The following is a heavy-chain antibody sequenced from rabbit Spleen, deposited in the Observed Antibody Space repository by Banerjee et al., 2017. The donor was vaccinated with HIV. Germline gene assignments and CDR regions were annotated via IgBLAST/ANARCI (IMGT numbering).Heavy chain of an antibody. D-gene: IGHD8-1*01. Sequence: QQVVESGGDLVKPGASLTLTCTASGFSFSYSDYMCWVRQPPGKGPEWIACIGGGVSSITYYATWAKGRFTISKTSSTTVTLQMTSLTAADTATYFCARDSGTSFSSYGMDLWGPGTLVTVS. CDR1: GFSFSYSDY. J-gene: IGHJ6*01. CDR3: ARDSGTSFSSYGMDL. V-gene: IGHV1S40*01. CDR2: IGGGVSSIT.